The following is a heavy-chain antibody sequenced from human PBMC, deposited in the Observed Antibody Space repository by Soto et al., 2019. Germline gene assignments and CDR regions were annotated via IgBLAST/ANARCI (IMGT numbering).Heavy chain of an antibody. CDR1: GGSISSNNW. CDR2: VHHSGST. J-gene: IGHJ6*02. Sequence: SETLSLTCAVSGGSISSNNWWSWVRQPPGKGLEWIGEVHHSGSTDYNPSLKSRVTISVDKSKNQFSLKVSSVTAADTAVYYCARERIAVTGTGYGMDVWGQGTTVTVSS. V-gene: IGHV4-4*02. D-gene: IGHD6-19*01. CDR3: ARERIAVTGTGYGMDV.